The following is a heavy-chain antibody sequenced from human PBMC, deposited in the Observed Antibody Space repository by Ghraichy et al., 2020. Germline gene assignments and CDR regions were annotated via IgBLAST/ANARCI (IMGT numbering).Heavy chain of an antibody. CDR1: GGSISSYY. V-gene: IGHV4-59*01. CDR2: IYYSGST. Sequence: SETLSLTCTVSGGSISSYYWSWIRQPPGKGLEWIGYIYYSGSTNYNPSLKSRVTISVDTSKNQFSLKLSSVTAADTAVYYCARGAAAAPGWPYYYYYMDVWGKGTTVTVSS. CDR3: ARGAAAAPGWPYYYYYMDV. D-gene: IGHD6-13*01. J-gene: IGHJ6*03.